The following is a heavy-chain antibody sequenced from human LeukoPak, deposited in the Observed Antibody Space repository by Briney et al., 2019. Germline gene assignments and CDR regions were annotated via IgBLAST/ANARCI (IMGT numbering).Heavy chain of an antibody. V-gene: IGHV1-8*01. CDR3: ARVDGYYDSSGYPTYYYYYYMDV. Sequence: ASVKVSSKASGYTFTSYDINWVRQATGQGLEWMGWMNPNSGNTGYAQKLQGRVTMTRNTSISTAYMELSSLRSEDTAVYYCARVDGYYDSSGYPTYYYYYYMDVWGKGTTVTVSS. CDR1: GYTFTSYD. D-gene: IGHD3-22*01. CDR2: MNPNSGNT. J-gene: IGHJ6*03.